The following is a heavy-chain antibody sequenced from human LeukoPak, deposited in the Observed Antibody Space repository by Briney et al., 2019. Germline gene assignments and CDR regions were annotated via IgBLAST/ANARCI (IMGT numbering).Heavy chain of an antibody. CDR3: ATREYPAAHYDFWSEYLGGLWYYGMDV. J-gene: IGHJ6*02. CDR2: INPNSCVT. D-gene: IGHD3-3*01. Sequence: ASLKVSCKASVYTFTASYMHWARQAPGQGPEWMGWINPNSCVTNYAQKCQGRVIRTSDTSMSTAYMEFRRLRSDDTAIYYCATREYPAAHYDFWSEYLGGLWYYGMDVWGQGTTVTVSS. V-gene: IGHV1-2*02. CDR1: VYTFTASY.